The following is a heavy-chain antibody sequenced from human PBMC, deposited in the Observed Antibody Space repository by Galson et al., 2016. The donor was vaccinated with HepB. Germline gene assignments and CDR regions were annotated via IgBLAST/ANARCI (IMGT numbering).Heavy chain of an antibody. CDR1: GFNFNFYA. J-gene: IGHJ5*02. CDR3: GKEGNKRVTGIFDP. V-gene: IGHV3-23*01. Sequence: SLRLSCAASGFNFNFYAMNWVRQSPGRGLEWVSAISRSGDTTYYADSVKGRFTISRDNSENTLYLQMNSLRAEDTAVYYCGKEGNKRVTGIFDPGVKGTRFTVPP. D-gene: IGHD2-21*02. CDR2: ISRSGDTT.